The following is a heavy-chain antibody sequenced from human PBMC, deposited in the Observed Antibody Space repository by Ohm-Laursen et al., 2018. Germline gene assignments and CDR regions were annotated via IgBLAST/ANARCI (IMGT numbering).Heavy chain of an antibody. J-gene: IGHJ6*02. Sequence: ASVKVSCKASGYTFTSYDINWVRQATGQGLEWMGWMNPNSGNTGYAQKFQGRVTMTRNTSISTAYMELSSLRSEDTAVYYCARAGHYDFWSGYYLSYYYGMDVWGQGTTVTVSS. CDR1: GYTFTSYD. V-gene: IGHV1-8*01. CDR2: MNPNSGNT. CDR3: ARAGHYDFWSGYYLSYYYGMDV. D-gene: IGHD3-3*01.